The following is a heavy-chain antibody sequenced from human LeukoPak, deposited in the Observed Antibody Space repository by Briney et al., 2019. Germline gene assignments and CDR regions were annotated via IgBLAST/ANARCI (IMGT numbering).Heavy chain of an antibody. Sequence: GGSLRLSCAASGFTFSSYEMNWVRQAPGKGLEWVSYISSSNTIYYADSVKGRFTISRDNAKNPLFLQMNSLRADDTAVYYCARDNAVVGGDFDYWGQGTLVTVSS. D-gene: IGHD1-26*01. J-gene: IGHJ4*02. V-gene: IGHV3-48*03. CDR3: ARDNAVVGGDFDY. CDR1: GFTFSSYE. CDR2: ISSSNTI.